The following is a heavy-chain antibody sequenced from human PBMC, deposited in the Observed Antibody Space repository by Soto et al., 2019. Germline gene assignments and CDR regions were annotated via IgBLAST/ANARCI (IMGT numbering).Heavy chain of an antibody. J-gene: IGHJ4*02. D-gene: IGHD6-19*01. V-gene: IGHV4-39*01. CDR3: ARSAVAGIDY. CDR1: GGSISSSSYY. CDR2: IYYSGST. Sequence: QLQLQESGPGLVKPSETLSLTCTVSGGSISSSSYYWGWIRQPPGKGLEWIGSIYYSGSTYYNPSLTXXVXIXXATSKNQFSLKLSSVTAADTAVYYCARSAVAGIDYWGQGTLVTVSS.